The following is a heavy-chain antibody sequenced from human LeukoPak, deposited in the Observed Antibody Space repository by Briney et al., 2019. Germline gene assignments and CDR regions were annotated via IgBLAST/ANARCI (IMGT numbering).Heavy chain of an antibody. CDR3: ARGLAAAGKRRFDP. CDR1: GGSFSGYY. V-gene: IGHV4-34*01. CDR2: INHSGST. Sequence: SETLSLTCAVYGGSFSGYYWSWIRQPPGKGLELIGEINHSGSTNYNPSLKSRVTISVDTSKNQFSLKLSSVTAADTAVYYCARGLAAAGKRRFDPWGQGTLVTVSS. D-gene: IGHD6-13*01. J-gene: IGHJ5*02.